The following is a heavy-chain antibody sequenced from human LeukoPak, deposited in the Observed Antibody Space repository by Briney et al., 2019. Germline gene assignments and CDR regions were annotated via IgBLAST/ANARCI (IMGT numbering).Heavy chain of an antibody. CDR2: IYAGDSGT. Sequence: GESLKISCRGSGYSFTSHWIGWVRQMPGKGLEWMAIIYAGDSGTRISPSFQGQVTISADKSISTAYLQWSSLKASDTAIYYCTRHIAAAAPDYWGQGTLVTVCS. V-gene: IGHV5-51*01. D-gene: IGHD6-25*01. CDR1: GYSFTSHW. J-gene: IGHJ4*02. CDR3: TRHIAAAAPDY.